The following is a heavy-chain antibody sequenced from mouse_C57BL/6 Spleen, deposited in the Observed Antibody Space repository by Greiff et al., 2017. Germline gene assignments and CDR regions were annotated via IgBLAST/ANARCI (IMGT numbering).Heavy chain of an antibody. CDR3: TRVYGSSYYFDY. CDR1: GYTFTDYE. Sequence: VQLQQSGAELVRPGASVTLSCKASGYTFTDYEMHWVKQTPVHGLEWIGAIDPETGGTAYNQKFKGKAILTADKSSSTAYMELRSLTSEDSAVYYCTRVYGSSYYFDYWGQGTTLTVSS. J-gene: IGHJ2*01. CDR2: IDPETGGT. D-gene: IGHD1-1*01. V-gene: IGHV1-15*01.